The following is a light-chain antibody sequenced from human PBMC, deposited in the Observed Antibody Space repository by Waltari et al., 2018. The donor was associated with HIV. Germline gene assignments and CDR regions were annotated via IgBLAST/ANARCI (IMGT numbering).Light chain of an antibody. V-gene: IGLV1-44*01. CDR1: STTLGCNT. Sequence: QSVLTPPPSASGTPLQRVTISCSVSSTTLGCNTSNWYQQLPGTAPKLLIYSNNQRPSGVPDRFSGSKSGTSASLAISGLQSDVEAAFYCAAWDDSLNGWVFGGGTKLTVL. CDR2: SNN. J-gene: IGLJ3*02. CDR3: AAWDDSLNGWV.